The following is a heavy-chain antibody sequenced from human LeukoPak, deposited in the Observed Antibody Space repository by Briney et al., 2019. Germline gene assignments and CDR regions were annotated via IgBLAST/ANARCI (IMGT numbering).Heavy chain of an antibody. J-gene: IGHJ4*02. CDR2: IYHSEST. Sequence: PSETLSLTCTVSGYSISSGYYWGWIRQPPGKGLELIGTIYHSESTYYNPSLKSRVTISVDTSKNQFSLNLSSVTAADTAVYYCAGLLLSTGPISFWGQGTLVTVSS. D-gene: IGHD2-8*02. CDR1: GYSISSGYY. V-gene: IGHV4-38-2*02. CDR3: AGLLLSTGPISF.